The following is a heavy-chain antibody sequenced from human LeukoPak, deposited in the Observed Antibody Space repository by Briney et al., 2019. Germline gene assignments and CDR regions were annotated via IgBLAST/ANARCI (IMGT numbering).Heavy chain of an antibody. CDR1: GFTFTSNY. V-gene: IGHV1-46*01. Sequence: AALKDSCKASGFTFTSNYLHSVRQAPGQGLEWMGIINPNSGGTSYAQKFQGRVTLTRDTSTSTVSMELSSLRSEDTAIYYCARGGIVVVTAIIDYWGQGTLVTVSS. CDR3: ARGGIVVVTAIIDY. CDR2: INPNSGGT. D-gene: IGHD2-21*02. J-gene: IGHJ4*02.